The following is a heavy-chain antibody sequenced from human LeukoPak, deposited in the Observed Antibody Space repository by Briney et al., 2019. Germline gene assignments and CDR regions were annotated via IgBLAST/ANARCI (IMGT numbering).Heavy chain of an antibody. V-gene: IGHV3-7*01. CDR2: INPDGSET. CDR1: GFTFSSHW. J-gene: IGHJ4*02. Sequence: PGGSLRLSCADSGFTFSSHWMNWVRQAPGRGLEWVGNINPDGSETYYVDSMKGRFTISRDNAKDSVYLQMNTLRVEDTAVYYCRGSGDRGWGQGTLFTVYS. CDR3: RGSGDRG. D-gene: IGHD5-12*01.